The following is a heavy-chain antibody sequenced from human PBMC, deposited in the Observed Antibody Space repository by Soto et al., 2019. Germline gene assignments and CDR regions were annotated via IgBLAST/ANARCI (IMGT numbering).Heavy chain of an antibody. CDR3: ARGPTQLLFRMGDFHEPYIDY. CDR1: GDSVSSNSAA. Sequence: QVQLQQSGPGLVKPSQTLSLTCAISGDSVSSNSAAWNWIRQSPSRGLEWLGRTYYRSKWYNDYAVSVKSRITINPDTSKNQFSLQLNSVTPEDTAVYYCARGPTQLLFRMGDFHEPYIDYWGQGTLVTVSS. CDR2: TYYRSKWYN. J-gene: IGHJ4*02. D-gene: IGHD2-2*01. V-gene: IGHV6-1*01.